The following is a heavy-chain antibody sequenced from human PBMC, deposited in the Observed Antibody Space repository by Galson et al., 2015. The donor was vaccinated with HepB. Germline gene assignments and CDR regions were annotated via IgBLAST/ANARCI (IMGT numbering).Heavy chain of an antibody. J-gene: IGHJ4*02. CDR2: INPSGGST. CDR1: GYSFSNYY. Sequence: SVKVSCKASGYSFSNYYLHWVRQAPGQGVEWVGIINPSGGSTTYAQKFQDRVTMTRDTSTTTVYMELSSLRSDDTAVYYCSRDAFNFYFDFWGQGTLVTVSS. V-gene: IGHV1-46*01. CDR3: SRDAFNFYFDF. D-gene: IGHD3-3*01.